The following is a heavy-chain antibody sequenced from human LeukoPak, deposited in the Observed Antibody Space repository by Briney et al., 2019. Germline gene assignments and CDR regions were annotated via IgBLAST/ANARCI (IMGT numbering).Heavy chain of an antibody. CDR3: AREPYYYDSSGYYYGMDV. CDR1: GFTFSSYE. CDR2: ISSSSSYT. D-gene: IGHD3-22*01. J-gene: IGHJ6*02. V-gene: IGHV3-21*05. Sequence: GGSLRLSCAASGFTFSSYEMNWVRQAPGKGLEWVSYISSSSSYTNYADSVKGRFTISRDNAKNSLYLQMNSLRAEDTAVYYCAREPYYYDSSGYYYGMDVWGQGTTITVSS.